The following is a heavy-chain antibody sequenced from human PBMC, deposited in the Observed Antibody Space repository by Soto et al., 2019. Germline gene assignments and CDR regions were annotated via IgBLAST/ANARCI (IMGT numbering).Heavy chain of an antibody. D-gene: IGHD2-2*01. CDR3: ARDFYVPAAMRRHYYYYMDV. Sequence: GGSLRLSCAASGFTFSSYSMNWVRQAPGKGLEWVSYISSSSSTIYYADSVKGRFTISRDNAKNSLYLQMNSLRAEDTAVYYCARDFYVPAAMRRHYYYYMDVWGKGTTVTVSS. J-gene: IGHJ6*03. CDR2: ISSSSSTI. CDR1: GFTFSSYS. V-gene: IGHV3-48*01.